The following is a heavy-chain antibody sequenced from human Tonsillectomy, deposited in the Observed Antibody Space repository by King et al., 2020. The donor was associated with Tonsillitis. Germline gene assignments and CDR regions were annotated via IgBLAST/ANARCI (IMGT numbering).Heavy chain of an antibody. D-gene: IGHD6-19*01. CDR3: AKEDYSGCPFES. J-gene: IGHJ4*02. CDR1: GFTFSSYA. Sequence: VQLVESGGGVVQPGGSLRLSCGASGFTFSSYAMHWVRQAPGKGLEWVAFISYDGNIKYYADSVKGRFTISRDNSKNTLYVQMNSQKPEDTAVFYCAKEDYSGCPFESWGQGTPVTVSS. V-gene: IGHV3-30*02. CDR2: ISYDGNIK.